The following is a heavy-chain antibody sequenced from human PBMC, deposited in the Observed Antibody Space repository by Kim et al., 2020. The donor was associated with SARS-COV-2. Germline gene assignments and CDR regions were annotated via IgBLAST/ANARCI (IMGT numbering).Heavy chain of an antibody. CDR3: ARRGTSWYSQIDY. CDR2: ITSSSTYT. Sequence: GGSLRLSCAASGFTFRYYYLSWIRQAPGKGLEWVSYITSSSTYTNYADSVKGRFTISRDNAGNSLYLQMNTLRAEDTAVYYCARRGTSWYSQIDYWGQGTLVTVSS. CDR1: GFTFRYYY. J-gene: IGHJ4*02. D-gene: IGHD6-13*01. V-gene: IGHV3-11*03.